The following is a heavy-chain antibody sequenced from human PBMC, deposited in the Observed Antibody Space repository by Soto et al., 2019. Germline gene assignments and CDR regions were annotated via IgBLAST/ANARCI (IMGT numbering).Heavy chain of an antibody. J-gene: IGHJ4*02. CDR3: ARVYLGFGELLPDY. Sequence: PGGSLRLSCAASGFTFSSYSMNWVCQAPGKGLEWVSSISSSSSYIYYADSVKGRFTISRDNAKNSLYLQMNSLRAEDTAVYYCARVYLGFGELLPDYWGQGTLVTVSS. V-gene: IGHV3-21*01. CDR2: ISSSSSYI. D-gene: IGHD3-10*01. CDR1: GFTFSSYS.